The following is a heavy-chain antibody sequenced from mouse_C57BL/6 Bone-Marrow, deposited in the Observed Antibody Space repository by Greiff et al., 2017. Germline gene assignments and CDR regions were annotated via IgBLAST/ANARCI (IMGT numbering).Heavy chain of an antibody. D-gene: IGHD1-1*01. V-gene: IGHV1-54*01. CDR1: GYAFTNYL. J-gene: IGHJ2*01. CDR2: INPGSGGT. CDR3: ARSRVITTVVASYIDY. Sequence: QVQLKESGAELVRPGTSVKVSCKASGYAFTNYLIEWVKQRPGQGLEWIGVINPGSGGTNYNEKFKGKATLTADKSSSTAYMQLSSLRSEDSAVYFVARSRVITTVVASYIDYWGEGTTLTVSS.